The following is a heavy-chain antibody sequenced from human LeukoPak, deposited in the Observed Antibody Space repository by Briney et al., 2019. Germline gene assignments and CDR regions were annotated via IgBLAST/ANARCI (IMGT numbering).Heavy chain of an antibody. CDR2: IIPIFSTA. J-gene: IGHJ4*02. V-gene: IGHV1-69*13. D-gene: IGHD1-26*01. Sequence: EASVKVSCKASGGTFSGYAISWVRQAPGQGLEWMGGIIPIFSTANYAQKFQGRVTITSTSTAYMELSSLRSEDTAVYYCAQVVGARTNWGQGTLVTVSS. CDR1: GGTFSGYA. CDR3: AQVVGARTN.